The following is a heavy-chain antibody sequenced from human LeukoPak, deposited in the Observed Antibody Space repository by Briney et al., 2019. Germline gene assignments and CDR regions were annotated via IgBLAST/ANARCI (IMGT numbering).Heavy chain of an antibody. CDR3: ARGRAGNYYNHNDY. CDR1: GFTFSSFT. Sequence: PGGSLRLSCATSGFTFSSFTMNWVRQAPGKGLEWVSTISGGGSVTHYADSVKGRFTISRDDAKNMVYLQMNSLRAEDTAVYYCARGRAGNYYNHNDYWGQGTLVTVSS. D-gene: IGHD3-10*01. V-gene: IGHV3-23*01. CDR2: ISGGGSVT. J-gene: IGHJ4*01.